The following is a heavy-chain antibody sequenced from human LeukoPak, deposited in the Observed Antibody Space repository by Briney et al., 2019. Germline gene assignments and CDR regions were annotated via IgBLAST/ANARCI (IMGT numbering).Heavy chain of an antibody. Sequence: ASVKVSCKASGYTFTNYYMHWVRQAPGQGLEWRGLINPSGGSKSYAQKFQARVTMTRDTSTSTLYMELSSLRSEDTSVYYCASEEPGSQFDLWGQGTMVTVSS. V-gene: IGHV1-46*01. CDR3: ASEEPGSQFDL. CDR1: GYTFTNYY. CDR2: INPSGGSK. J-gene: IGHJ3*01.